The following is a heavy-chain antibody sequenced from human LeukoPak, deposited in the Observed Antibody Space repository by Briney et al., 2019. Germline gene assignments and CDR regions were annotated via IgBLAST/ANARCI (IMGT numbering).Heavy chain of an antibody. CDR3: ARDAIENYDFWSGSYYYFDY. CDR1: GYTFTAYY. V-gene: IGHV1-46*01. CDR2: INPSGGST. Sequence: GASVKVSCTSSGYTFTAYYIHWVRQAPGQGLEWMGIINPSGGSTTYAQGFQGRVTMTRDTSTSTVYMELSSLRSEDTAVYYCARDAIENYDFWSGSYYYFDYWGQGTLVTVSS. D-gene: IGHD3-3*01. J-gene: IGHJ4*02.